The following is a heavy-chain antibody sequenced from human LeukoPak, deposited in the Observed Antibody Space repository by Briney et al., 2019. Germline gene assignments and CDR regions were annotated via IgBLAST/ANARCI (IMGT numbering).Heavy chain of an antibody. CDR1: GGSISTYY. V-gene: IGHV4-59*01. Sequence: SETLSLTCSVSGGSISTYYWSWIRQPPGKGLEWIGSIYHSGSTNYNPSLNSRVTISVDTSKNQFSLKLSSVTAADTAVYYCARDSFLMVRGVISFYMDVWGKGTTVTVSS. D-gene: IGHD3-10*01. CDR3: ARDSFLMVRGVISFYMDV. J-gene: IGHJ6*03. CDR2: IYHSGST.